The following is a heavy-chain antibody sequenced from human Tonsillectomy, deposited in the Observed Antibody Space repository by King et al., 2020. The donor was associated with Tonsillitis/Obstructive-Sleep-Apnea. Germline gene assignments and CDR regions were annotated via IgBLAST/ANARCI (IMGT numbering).Heavy chain of an antibody. CDR3: ASDGGYDSSGYYYGMNAFDI. V-gene: IGHV6-1*01. Sequence: VQLQQSGPGLVKPSQTLSLTCAISGDSVSSNSAAWTWIRQSPSRGLEWLGRTYYRSKWYNDYAVSVKSRITINPDTSKNQFSLQLNSVTPEDTAVYYCASDGGYDSSGYYYGMNAFDIWGQGTMVTVSS. CDR2: TYYRSKWYN. D-gene: IGHD3-22*01. CDR1: GDSVSSNSAA. J-gene: IGHJ3*02.